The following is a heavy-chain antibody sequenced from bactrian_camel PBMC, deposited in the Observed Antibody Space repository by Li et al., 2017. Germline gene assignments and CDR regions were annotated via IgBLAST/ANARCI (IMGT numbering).Heavy chain of an antibody. CDR3: AAATCWRSDPDWGNPYKV. CDR2: IDSDGIT. J-gene: IGHJ4*01. D-gene: IGHD5*01. V-gene: IGHV3S55*01. CDR1: GFPYRNC. Sequence: QVQLVESGGDSVQAGESLRLSCVVSGFPYRNCMGWFRQAPGKEREGIGSIDSDGITTYADSLKARFTISRDNAKSTLYLQMNNLKPEDTAMYYCAAATCWRSDPDWGNPYKVWGQGTQVTVS.